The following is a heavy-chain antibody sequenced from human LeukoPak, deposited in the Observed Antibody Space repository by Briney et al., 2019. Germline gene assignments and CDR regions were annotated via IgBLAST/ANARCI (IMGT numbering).Heavy chain of an antibody. D-gene: IGHD5-12*01. CDR3: ARQTRGYCGYDRKGNFDY. CDR2: IFYSGST. Sequence: KSSETLSLTCTVSGGSITSNSHSWGWIRQPPGKGLEWIGSIFYSGSTYYNPSLKSRVTISVDTSKNQFSLKVTSVTAADTAVYYCARQTRGYCGYDRKGNFDYWGQGTLVSVSS. V-gene: IGHV4-39*01. CDR1: GGSITSNSHS. J-gene: IGHJ4*02.